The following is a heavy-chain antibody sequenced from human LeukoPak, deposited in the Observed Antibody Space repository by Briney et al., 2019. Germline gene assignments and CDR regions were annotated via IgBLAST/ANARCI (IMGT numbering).Heavy chain of an antibody. V-gene: IGHV3-33*01. CDR1: GFTFSSYG. CDR3: ARDRGGAPHDY. J-gene: IGHJ4*02. D-gene: IGHD2-21*01. Sequence: GGSLRLSCAASGFTFSSYGMHWVRQAPGKGLEWVAVIWYDGSNKYYADSVKGRFTISRDNSKNTLYLQMNSLRAEDTAVYYCARDRGGAPHDYWGQGTLVTVSS. CDR2: IWYDGSNK.